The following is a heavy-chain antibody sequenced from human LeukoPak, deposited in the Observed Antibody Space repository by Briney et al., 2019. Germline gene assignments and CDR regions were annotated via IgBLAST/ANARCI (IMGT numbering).Heavy chain of an antibody. J-gene: IGHJ4*02. V-gene: IGHV4-39*01. Sequence: SETLSLTCTVSGGSIRSSYYYWGWIRQPPGKGLEWIGSIYDSGSTYYNPSLKSRVTISVDTSKNQFSLKLNSVTAADTAVYYCARQWVVAGFDYWGQGTLVTVSS. CDR3: ARQWVVAGFDY. D-gene: IGHD6-19*01. CDR1: GGSIRSSYYY. CDR2: IYDSGST.